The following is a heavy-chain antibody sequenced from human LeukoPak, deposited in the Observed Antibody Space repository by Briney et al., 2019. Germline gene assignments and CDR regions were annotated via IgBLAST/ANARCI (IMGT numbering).Heavy chain of an antibody. J-gene: IGHJ4*02. CDR2: INHSGST. CDR1: GGSFSGYY. D-gene: IGHD2-21*02. V-gene: IGHV4-34*01. CDR3: ARGLSAIVH. Sequence: SETLSLTCAVYGGSFSGYYWSWIRQPPGEGLEWIGEINHSGSTNYNPSLKSRVTISVDTSKNQFSLKLSSMTAADTAVYYCARGLSAIVHWGQGTLVTVSS.